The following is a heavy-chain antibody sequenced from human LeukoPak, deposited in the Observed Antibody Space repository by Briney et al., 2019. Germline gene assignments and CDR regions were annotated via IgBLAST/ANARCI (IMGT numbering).Heavy chain of an antibody. J-gene: IGHJ4*02. CDR1: GGSISSSSYY. CDR2: IYYSGST. D-gene: IGHD4-17*01. V-gene: IGHV4-39*07. Sequence: PSETLSLTCTVSGGSISSSSYYWGWIRQPPGKGLEWIGSIYYSGSTYYNPSLKSRVTISVDTSKNQFSLKLSSVTAADTAVYYCVRDTPGGSYGDYDYWGQGTLVTVSS. CDR3: VRDTPGGSYGDYDY.